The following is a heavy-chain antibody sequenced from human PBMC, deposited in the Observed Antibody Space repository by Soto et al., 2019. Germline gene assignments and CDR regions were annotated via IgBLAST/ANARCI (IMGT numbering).Heavy chain of an antibody. CDR3: ARSEGDYYDSSHAAF. J-gene: IGHJ1*01. Sequence: QVQLQESGPGLVKPSQTLSLTCTVSGGSISSGGYYWSWIRQHPGKGLEWIGYIYYSGSTYYNPSLERRVTIXXDXSXXQFSLKLSSVTAADTAVYYCARSEGDYYDSSHAAFWGQGTLVTVSS. D-gene: IGHD3-22*01. CDR1: GGSISSGGYY. V-gene: IGHV4-31*03. CDR2: IYYSGST.